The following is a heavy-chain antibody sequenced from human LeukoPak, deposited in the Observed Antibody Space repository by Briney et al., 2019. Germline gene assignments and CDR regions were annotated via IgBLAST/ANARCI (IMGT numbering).Heavy chain of an antibody. Sequence: GRSLRLSCAASGLTFSSYAMHWVRQAPGKGLEWVAVISYDGSNKYYADSVKGRFTISRDNSKNTLYLQMNSLRAEDTAGYYCVRGPPMVRGVKFDYWGKGTLVTVSS. CDR1: GLTFSSYA. J-gene: IGHJ4*02. CDR2: ISYDGSNK. CDR3: VRGPPMVRGVKFDY. D-gene: IGHD3-10*01. V-gene: IGHV3-30*04.